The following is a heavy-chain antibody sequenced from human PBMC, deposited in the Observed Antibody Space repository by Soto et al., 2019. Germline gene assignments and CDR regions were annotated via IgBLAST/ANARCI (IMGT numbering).Heavy chain of an antibody. CDR1: GYTFTIYA. CDR3: ARDPGYSYGYN. CDR2: INAGNGNT. V-gene: IGHV1-3*01. J-gene: IGHJ4*02. Sequence: QVQLVQAGAEVKKPGASVKVSCKASGYTFTIYAMHWVRQAPGQRLEWMGWINAGNGNTKYSQKLQGRVTITRDTSASTAYMELSSLRSEDTDVYYCARDPGYSYGYNWGQGTLVTVSS. D-gene: IGHD5-18*01.